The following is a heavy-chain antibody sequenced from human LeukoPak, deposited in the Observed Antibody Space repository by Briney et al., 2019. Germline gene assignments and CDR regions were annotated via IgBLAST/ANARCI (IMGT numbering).Heavy chain of an antibody. Sequence: PSETLSLTCTVSGDSIRSYYWSWIRQPPGKGLEWIGYIYYSGSTKYNPSLKSRVTISVDTSKNQFSLKLSSVTAADTAVYYCAREGRWLQFGYFDYWGQGTLVTVSS. D-gene: IGHD5-24*01. V-gene: IGHV4-59*12. CDR2: IYYSGST. CDR1: GDSIRSYY. J-gene: IGHJ4*02. CDR3: AREGRWLQFGYFDY.